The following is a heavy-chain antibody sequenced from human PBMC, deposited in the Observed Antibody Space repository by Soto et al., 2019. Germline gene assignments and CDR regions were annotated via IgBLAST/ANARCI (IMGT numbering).Heavy chain of an antibody. CDR2: ISGYNGKT. J-gene: IGHJ4*01. D-gene: IGHD2-15*01. CDR1: GYTFASFG. Sequence: ASVKVSCKASGYTFASFGVAWVRQAPGQGLEWMGWISGYNGKTNFAQRFQGRVTMTTDTSTSTAYMELRILRSDDTAVYFCARSYIVTANSQIDYFGQEDLLTVSS. CDR3: ARSYIVTANSQIDY. V-gene: IGHV1-18*01.